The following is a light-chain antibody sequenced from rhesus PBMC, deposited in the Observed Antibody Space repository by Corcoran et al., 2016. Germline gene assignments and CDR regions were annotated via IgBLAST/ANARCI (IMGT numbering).Light chain of an antibody. J-gene: IGKJ2*01. CDR2: RTA. Sequence: DIQMTQSPSSLSASVGDRVTITCRASQGISNWLAWYQQQPGKAPKLLIYRTAKFETRVPSRVSGSGSRTDFTLTITSLPPEDIATYFCQQHGNSPFSFSPGTKVDIK. CDR3: QQHGNSPFS. V-gene: IGKV1-69*01. CDR1: QGISNW.